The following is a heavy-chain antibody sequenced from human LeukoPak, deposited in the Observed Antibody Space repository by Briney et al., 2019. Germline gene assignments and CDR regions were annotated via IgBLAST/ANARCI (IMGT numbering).Heavy chain of an antibody. CDR1: GWSFNDYY. CDR2: INARGDT. CDR3: ARGQVPAARGYNWFDP. Sequence: SETLSLTCAVYGWSFNDYYWHWVRQPPGKGLEWVGEINARGDTNYTPSLKSRVTISVDSSKNQFYLKLTTMIAADTAIYYCARGQVPAARGYNWFDPWGQGTLVTVSS. J-gene: IGHJ5*02. D-gene: IGHD2-2*01. V-gene: IGHV4-34*01.